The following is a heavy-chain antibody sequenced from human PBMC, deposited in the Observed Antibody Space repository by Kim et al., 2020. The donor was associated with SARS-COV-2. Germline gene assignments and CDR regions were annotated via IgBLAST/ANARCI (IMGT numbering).Heavy chain of an antibody. D-gene: IGHD6-6*01. CDR3: AKDREIAAPIGWHFDF. CDR1: GFTFSSYG. CDR2: ISYDGSNK. V-gene: IGHV3-30*18. Sequence: GSLRLSCAASGFTFSSYGMHWVRQTPGKGLEWVAVISYDGSNKYYADSVKGRFTISRDNSKNTLYLQMNSLRAEDTAVYYCAKDREIAAPIGWHFDFWGRGTLVTVSS. J-gene: IGHJ2*01.